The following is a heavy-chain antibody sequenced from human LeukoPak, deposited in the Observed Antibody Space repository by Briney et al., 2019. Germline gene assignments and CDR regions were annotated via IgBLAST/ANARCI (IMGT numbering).Heavy chain of an antibody. D-gene: IGHD2-21*02. V-gene: IGHV4-39*07. CDR1: GGSISSSYYY. Sequence: SETLSLTCTVSGGSISSSYYYWGWIRQPPGKGLEWIGSIYYSGSTYYNPSLKSRVTISVDTSKNQFSLKLSSVTAADTAVYYCARGDSGPLDYWGQGTLVTVSS. CDR2: IYYSGST. CDR3: ARGDSGPLDY. J-gene: IGHJ4*02.